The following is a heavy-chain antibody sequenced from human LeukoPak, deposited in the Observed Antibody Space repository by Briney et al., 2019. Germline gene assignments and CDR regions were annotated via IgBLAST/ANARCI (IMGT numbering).Heavy chain of an antibody. D-gene: IGHD6-13*01. CDR2: IYYSGST. J-gene: IGHJ4*02. V-gene: IGHV4-39*01. Sequence: SETLSLTCTVSGGSISSSSYYWSWIRQPPGKGLEWIGSIYYSGSTYYNPSLKSRVTISVDTSKNQFSLKLSSVTAADTAVYYCAASGGSSSWSQLAFDYWGQGTLVTVSS. CDR3: AASGGSSSWSQLAFDY. CDR1: GGSISSSSYY.